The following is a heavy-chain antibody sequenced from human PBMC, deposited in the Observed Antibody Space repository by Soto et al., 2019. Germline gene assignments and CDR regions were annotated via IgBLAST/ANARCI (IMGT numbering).Heavy chain of an antibody. CDR2: IYHGGST. Sequence: QVQLQESGPGLVKPSGTLSLTCAVSSGSISSTNWWGWVRQPPGKGLEWIGEIYHGGSTNYNPSLKSRVTISVDKSKNYFSLELSSVTAADTAVYYCARGSRYCSGGTCYRDLDVWGKGTTVTVSS. CDR1: SGSISSTNW. D-gene: IGHD2-15*01. J-gene: IGHJ6*04. CDR3: ARGSRYCSGGTCYRDLDV. V-gene: IGHV4-4*02.